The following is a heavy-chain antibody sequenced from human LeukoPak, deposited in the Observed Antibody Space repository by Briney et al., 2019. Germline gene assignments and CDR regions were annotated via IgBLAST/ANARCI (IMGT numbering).Heavy chain of an antibody. CDR3: AREVGAIDY. J-gene: IGHJ4*02. V-gene: IGHV3-48*04. CDR2: ISDSGGTI. CDR1: GFTFSTYS. Sequence: PGGSLRLSCAASGFTFSTYSMNWVRQAPGKGLEWVPYISDSGGTIYSADSVKGRFTISRDNAKNSLYLQMNSLRAEDTAVYYCAREVGAIDYWGQGTLVTVSS. D-gene: IGHD1-26*01.